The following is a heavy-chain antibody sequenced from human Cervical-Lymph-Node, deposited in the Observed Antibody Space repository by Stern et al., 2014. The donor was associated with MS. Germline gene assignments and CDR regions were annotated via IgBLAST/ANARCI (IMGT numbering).Heavy chain of an antibody. V-gene: IGHV1-46*03. D-gene: IGHD4-17*01. CDR2: VNPTDGRT. Sequence: QVQLVQSGAEVKKPGASVKVSCKASGDTFASYPIHWLRQAPGQGFVWMGIVNPTDGRTTYAQTFKGRVTMTRDTSTRTVYMGLSSLRIEDTAMYFCANPLPYANWGQGTRVTVSS. J-gene: IGHJ1*01. CDR3: ANPLPYAN. CDR1: GDTFASYP.